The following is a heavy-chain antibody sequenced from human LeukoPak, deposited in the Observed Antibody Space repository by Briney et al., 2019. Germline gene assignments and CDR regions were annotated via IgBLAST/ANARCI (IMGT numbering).Heavy chain of an antibody. D-gene: IGHD3-22*01. J-gene: IGHJ3*02. CDR3: ARDENFYDSSGILDI. V-gene: IGHV4-61*02. CDR1: GGSISSGGYY. CDR2: IYTSGST. Sequence: PSQTLSLTCAVSGGSISSGGYYWSWIRQPAGKGLEWIGRIYTSGSTNYNPSLKSRVTMSVDTSKNQFSLKLSSVTAADTAVYYCARDENFYDSSGILDIWGQGTMVTVSS.